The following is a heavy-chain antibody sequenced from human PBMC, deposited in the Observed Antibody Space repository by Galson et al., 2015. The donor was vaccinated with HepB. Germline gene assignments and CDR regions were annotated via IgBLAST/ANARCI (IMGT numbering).Heavy chain of an antibody. CDR2: ISSSGGNT. D-gene: IGHD6-19*01. V-gene: IGHV3-23*01. Sequence: SLRLAGAASGFTFSSYAMSWVRQAPGKGLEGVSTISSSGGNTYYPDSLKGRCTISRDNAKNTLYLQMNSLRAEDMALYYCAKHPEYSSGWYLAFAYWGQGTLVTVSS. CDR3: AKHPEYSSGWYLAFAY. CDR1: GFTFSSYA. J-gene: IGHJ4*02.